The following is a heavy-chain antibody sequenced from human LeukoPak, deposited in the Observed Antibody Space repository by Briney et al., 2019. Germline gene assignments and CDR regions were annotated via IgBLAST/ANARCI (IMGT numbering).Heavy chain of an antibody. CDR1: GFTFSSYA. CDR3: AKEQDKYYDFWSGYSLGAPPFDY. D-gene: IGHD3-3*01. J-gene: IGHJ4*02. Sequence: SGGSLRLSCAASGFTFSSYAMSWVRQAPGKGLEWVSGISGSGGSTYYADSVKGRFTISRDNSKNTLYLQMNSLRAEDTAVYYCAKEQDKYYDFWSGYSLGAPPFDYWGQGTLVTVSS. V-gene: IGHV3-23*01. CDR2: ISGSGGST.